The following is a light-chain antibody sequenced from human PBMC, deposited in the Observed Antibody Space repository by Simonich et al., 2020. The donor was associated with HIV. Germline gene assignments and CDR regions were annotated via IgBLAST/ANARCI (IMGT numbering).Light chain of an antibody. V-gene: IGKV4-1*01. J-gene: IGKJ4*01. Sequence: DIVMTQSPDSLVVSLGERATINCKSSQSVLYSSNNKNYLAWYQQKPGKPPKLLFYCASTREFGVPDRFSGSGSGTDFTLTISSLQAEDVAVYYCQQYYSTPLTFGGGTKVEIK. CDR2: CAS. CDR1: QSVLYSSNNKNY. CDR3: QQYYSTPLT.